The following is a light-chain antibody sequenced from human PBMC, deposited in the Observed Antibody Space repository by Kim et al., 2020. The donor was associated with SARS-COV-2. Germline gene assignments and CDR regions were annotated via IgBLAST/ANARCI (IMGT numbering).Light chain of an antibody. CDR3: QAWDSSAHYV. CDR1: NLGDKY. V-gene: IGLV3-1*01. J-gene: IGLJ1*01. Sequence: SPGHTASGTCSGENLGDKYVCWYQQKPGQSPFLVIYQDIKRPSGIPERFSGSNSGNTATLTISGTQAMDEADYYCQAWDSSAHYVFGTGTKVTVL. CDR2: QDI.